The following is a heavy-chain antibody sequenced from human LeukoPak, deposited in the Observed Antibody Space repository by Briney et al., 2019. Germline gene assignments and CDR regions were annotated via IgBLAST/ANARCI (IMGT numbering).Heavy chain of an antibody. CDR2: INAGNGNT. CDR3: ARVGQRGSSGYYYFDY. Sequence: ASVKVSCKASGYTFTSYAMHWVRQAPGQRLEWMGWINAGNGNTKYSKKFQGRVTITRDTSASTAYMELSSLRSEDTAVYYCARVGQRGSSGYYYFDYWGQGTLVTVSS. J-gene: IGHJ4*02. CDR1: GYTFTSYA. D-gene: IGHD3-22*01. V-gene: IGHV1-3*01.